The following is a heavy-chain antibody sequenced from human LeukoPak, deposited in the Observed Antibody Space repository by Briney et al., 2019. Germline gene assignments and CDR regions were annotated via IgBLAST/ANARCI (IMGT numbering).Heavy chain of an antibody. Sequence: SETLSLTCTVSNGSISSDTYFWSWIRQPAGKGLEWIGSIYYSGSTYYNPSLKSRVTISVDTSKNQFSLKLSSVTAADTAVYYCASGVSYYGSGSYPVTWGQGTLVTVSS. V-gene: IGHV4-39*01. CDR3: ASGVSYYGSGSYPVT. J-gene: IGHJ4*02. CDR2: IYYSGST. CDR1: NGSISSDTYF. D-gene: IGHD3-10*01.